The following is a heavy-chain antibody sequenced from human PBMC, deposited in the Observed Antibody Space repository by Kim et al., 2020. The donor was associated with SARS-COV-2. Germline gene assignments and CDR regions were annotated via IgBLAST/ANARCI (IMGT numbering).Heavy chain of an antibody. J-gene: IGHJ6*03. CDR3: ARRDSGHSNYRDYMDV. Sequence: SVKVSCKASGGTFSSYAISWVRQAPGQGLEWMGRIIPILGIANYAQKFQGRVTITADKSTSTAYMELSSLRSEDTAVYYCARRDSGHSNYRDYMDVWGK. D-gene: IGHD4-4*01. CDR1: GGTFSSYA. CDR2: IIPILGIA. V-gene: IGHV1-69*04.